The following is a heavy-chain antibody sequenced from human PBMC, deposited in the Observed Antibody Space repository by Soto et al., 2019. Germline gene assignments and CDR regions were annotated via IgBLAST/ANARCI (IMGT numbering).Heavy chain of an antibody. D-gene: IGHD1-26*01. Sequence: QVQLVQSGAEVENPGASVKVSCKASGYTFTNFGINWVRQAPGQGLEWMGWVTPYNGNANYAQKHQGRLTITTDTSTNTAYMELRCLRSDDTAVYYCARAQMYSGAYHDFWGQGTLVTVSS. CDR1: GYTFTNFG. J-gene: IGHJ4*02. CDR2: VTPYNGNA. V-gene: IGHV1-18*04. CDR3: ARAQMYSGAYHDF.